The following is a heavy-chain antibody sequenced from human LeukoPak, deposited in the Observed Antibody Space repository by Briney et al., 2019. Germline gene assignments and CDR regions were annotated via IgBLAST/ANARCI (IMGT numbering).Heavy chain of an antibody. CDR3: AKDFSVAMDYFDY. CDR1: GFTFSSYG. J-gene: IGHJ4*02. D-gene: IGHD6-19*01. Sequence: PGGSLRLSCAASGFTFSSYGMHWVRRAPGKGLEWVAVISYDGSNKYYADSVKGRFTISRDNSKNTLYLQMNSLRAEDTAVYYCAKDFSVAMDYFDYWGQGTLVTVSS. CDR2: ISYDGSNK. V-gene: IGHV3-30*18.